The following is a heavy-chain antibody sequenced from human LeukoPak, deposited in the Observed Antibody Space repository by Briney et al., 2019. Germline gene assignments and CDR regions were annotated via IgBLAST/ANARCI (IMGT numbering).Heavy chain of an antibody. V-gene: IGHV4-39*01. CDR2: IHYSGNT. D-gene: IGHD3-10*01. CDR1: DGSISSSGFY. Sequence: SETLSLTCTVFDGSISSSGFYWGWIRQPPGKGLEWIGSIHYSGNTYYNPSLKSRVTISVDTSKNQFSLKLRSVTAADTAVYYCAKSNSGTLYRFDYWGQGTLVTVSS. J-gene: IGHJ4*02. CDR3: AKSNSGTLYRFDY.